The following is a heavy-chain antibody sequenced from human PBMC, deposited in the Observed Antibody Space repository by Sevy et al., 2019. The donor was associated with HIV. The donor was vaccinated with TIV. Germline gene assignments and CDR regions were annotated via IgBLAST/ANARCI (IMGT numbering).Heavy chain of an antibody. D-gene: IGHD3-10*01. CDR1: GYTFTSYG. CDR2: ISAYNGNT. V-gene: IGHV1-18*01. CDR3: ARGRGYYGSGSKGNWFDP. J-gene: IGHJ5*02. Sequence: ASVKVSCKASGYTFTSYGISWVRQAPGQGLEWMGWISAYNGNTNYAQKLQGRVTMTTDTSTSTAYMELRSLRSDDTAVYYWARGRGYYGSGSKGNWFDPWGQGTLVTVSS.